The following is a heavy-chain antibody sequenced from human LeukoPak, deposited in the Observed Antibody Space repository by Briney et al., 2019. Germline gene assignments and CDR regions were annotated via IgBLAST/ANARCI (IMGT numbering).Heavy chain of an antibody. Sequence: SETLSLTCTVSGGSISSYYWSWIRQPPGKGLELIGYIYYSGSTNYNPSLKSRVTISVDTSKNQFSLKLSSVTAADTSVYYCARHYDPRGEFDYWGQGTLVTVSS. CDR2: IYYSGST. V-gene: IGHV4-59*01. J-gene: IGHJ4*02. CDR3: ARHYDPRGEFDY. D-gene: IGHD3-22*01. CDR1: GGSISSYY.